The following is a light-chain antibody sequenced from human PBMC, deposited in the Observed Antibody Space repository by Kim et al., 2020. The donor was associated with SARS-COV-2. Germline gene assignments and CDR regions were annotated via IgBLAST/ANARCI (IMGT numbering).Light chain of an antibody. CDR3: CSYAGSSTFYV. CDR2: EVT. Sequence: QSITISCTGTSSDVGTYNLVSWYQQHPGKAPKLMIYEVTKRPSGVSNRFSGSKSANTASLTISGLQAEDEADYYCCSYAGSSTFYVFGSGTNVTVL. CDR1: SSDVGTYNL. V-gene: IGLV2-23*02. J-gene: IGLJ1*01.